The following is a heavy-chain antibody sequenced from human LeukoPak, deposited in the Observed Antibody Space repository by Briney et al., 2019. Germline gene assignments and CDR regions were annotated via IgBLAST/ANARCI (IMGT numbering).Heavy chain of an antibody. Sequence: GESLKISCKGSGYSFTSYWIGWVRQMPGKGLEWMGIIYPGDSDTRYSPSFQGQVTISADKSISTAYLQWSSLKASDTAMYYCARPDGSGSPLGAFDIWGQGTMVTVSS. V-gene: IGHV5-51*01. D-gene: IGHD3-10*01. CDR2: IYPGDSDT. J-gene: IGHJ3*02. CDR1: GYSFTSYW. CDR3: ARPDGSGSPLGAFDI.